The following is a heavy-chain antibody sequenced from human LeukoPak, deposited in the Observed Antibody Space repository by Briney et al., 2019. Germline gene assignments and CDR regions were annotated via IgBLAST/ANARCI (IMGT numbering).Heavy chain of an antibody. CDR2: ISGSGGST. J-gene: IGHJ4*02. D-gene: IGHD6-13*01. Sequence: GGSLRLSCAASGFTFGSYAMSWVRQAPGKGLEWVSGISGSGGSTYYADSVKGRFTISRDNSRNTLYLQMNSPRAEDTAVYYCAILPGYSSGWYEVNYWGQGTLVTVSS. CDR3: AILPGYSSGWYEVNY. CDR1: GFTFGSYA. V-gene: IGHV3-23*01.